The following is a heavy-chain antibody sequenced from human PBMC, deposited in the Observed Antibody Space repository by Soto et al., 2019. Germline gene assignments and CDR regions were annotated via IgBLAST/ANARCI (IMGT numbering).Heavy chain of an antibody. CDR1: GFTFSSYG. V-gene: IGHV3-33*01. Sequence: GGSLRLSCAASGFTFSSYGMHWVRQAPGKGLEWVAVIWYDGSNKYYADSVKGRFTISRDNSKNTLYLQMNSLRAEDTAVYYCARESFSVHRGDNWFDPWGQGTLVTVSS. D-gene: IGHD1-1*01. CDR2: IWYDGSNK. CDR3: ARESFSVHRGDNWFDP. J-gene: IGHJ5*02.